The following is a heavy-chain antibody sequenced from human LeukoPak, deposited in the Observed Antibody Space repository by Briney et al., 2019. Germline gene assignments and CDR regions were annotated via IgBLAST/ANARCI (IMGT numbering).Heavy chain of an antibody. CDR1: GFTFSSYN. CDR2: ISSSSSYL. CDR3: AREVVAGLYYFDY. Sequence: PGGSLRLSCAASGFTFSSYNMNWVRQAPGKGLEWVSFISSSSSYLYYADSVKGRFTISRDNAKNSLYLQMNSLRAEDTAVYYCAREVVAGLYYFDYWGQGALVTVSS. J-gene: IGHJ4*02. D-gene: IGHD6-19*01. V-gene: IGHV3-21*01.